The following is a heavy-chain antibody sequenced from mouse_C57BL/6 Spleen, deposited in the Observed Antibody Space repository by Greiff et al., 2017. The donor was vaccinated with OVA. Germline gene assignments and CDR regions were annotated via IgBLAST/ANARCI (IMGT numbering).Heavy chain of an antibody. V-gene: IGHV1-47*01. J-gene: IGHJ2*01. Sequence: VKLMESGAELVKPGASVKMSCKASGYTFTTYPIEWMKQNHGKSLEWIGNFHPYNDDTKYNEKFKGKATLTVEKSSSTVYLELSRLTSDDSAVYYCARGGDYDGGDFDYWGQGTTLTVSS. CDR3: ARGGDYDGGDFDY. D-gene: IGHD2-4*01. CDR1: GYTFTTYP. CDR2: FHPYNDDT.